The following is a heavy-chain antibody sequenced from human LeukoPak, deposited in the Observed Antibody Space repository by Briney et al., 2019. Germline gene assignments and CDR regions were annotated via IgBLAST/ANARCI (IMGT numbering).Heavy chain of an antibody. D-gene: IGHD3-9*01. Sequence: PGGSLRLSCAASGFTFSDYYMSWIRQAPGKGLEWVSYISSSGSTIYYADSVKGRFTISRDNSKNTLYLQMNSLRAEDTAVYYCAKGRPHYDILTGYLKGPDYGMDVWGQGTTVTVSS. V-gene: IGHV3-11*01. CDR1: GFTFSDYY. J-gene: IGHJ6*02. CDR2: ISSSGSTI. CDR3: AKGRPHYDILTGYLKGPDYGMDV.